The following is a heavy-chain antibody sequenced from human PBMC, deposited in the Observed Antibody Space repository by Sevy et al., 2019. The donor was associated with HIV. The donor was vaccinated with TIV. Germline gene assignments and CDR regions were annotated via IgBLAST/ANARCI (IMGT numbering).Heavy chain of an antibody. J-gene: IGHJ4*02. CDR1: GFSLSTTGVG. Sequence: SGPTLVKPTQTLTLTCTFSGFSLSTTGVGVGWIRQPPGKALEWLTVIYWDDDKRYSPSLKRRLTITKDTSKNQVVLTMTNMDPVDTATFYCARYYYPSGGFDYWGQGTLVTVSS. V-gene: IGHV2-5*02. CDR2: IYWDDDK. CDR3: ARYYYPSGGFDY. D-gene: IGHD3-10*01.